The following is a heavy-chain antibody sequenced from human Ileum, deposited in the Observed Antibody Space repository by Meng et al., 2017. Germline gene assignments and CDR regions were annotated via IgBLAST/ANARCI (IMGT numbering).Heavy chain of an antibody. CDR3: AREPPAAAGTGADY. V-gene: IGHV4-31*03. CDR1: GGSISCGGYY. D-gene: IGHD6-13*01. Sequence: QVQLQESGPGLVKPSQTLSLTCTVSGGSISCGGYYWSWSRQHPGKGLEWIGYIYYSGTTYYNPSLKSRVTISVDTSKNQFSLKLSSVTAADTAVYYCAREPPAAAGTGADYWGQGTLVTVSS. J-gene: IGHJ4*02. CDR2: IYYSGTT.